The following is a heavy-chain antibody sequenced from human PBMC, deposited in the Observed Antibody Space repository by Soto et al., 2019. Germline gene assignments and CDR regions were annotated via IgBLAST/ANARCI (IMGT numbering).Heavy chain of an antibody. CDR2: INSDGSST. CDR3: ARDPGIQLWSYNWFDP. V-gene: IGHV3-74*01. J-gene: IGHJ5*02. D-gene: IGHD5-18*01. CDR1: GFTFGSYW. Sequence: PGGSLRLSCAASGFTFGSYWMHWVRQSPGKGLVWVSRINSDGSSTSYADSVKGRFTISRDNAKNTLYLQMNSLRAEDTAVYYCARDPGIQLWSYNWFDPWGQGTLVTVSS.